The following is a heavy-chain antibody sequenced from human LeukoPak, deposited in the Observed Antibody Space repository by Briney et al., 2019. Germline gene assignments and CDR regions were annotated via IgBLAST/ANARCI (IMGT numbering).Heavy chain of an antibody. CDR2: ISGSGGST. V-gene: IGHV3-23*01. J-gene: IGHJ4*02. CDR1: GFTFSSYA. Sequence: GGSLRLSCAASGFTFSSYAMSWVRQAPGKGLEWVSAISGSGGSTYYADSVKGRFTISRDNSKNTLYLQMNSLRAEDTAVYYCAKHRHSYDSSGYYYKGDYFDYWGQGTLVTVSS. D-gene: IGHD3-22*01. CDR3: AKHRHSYDSSGYYYKGDYFDY.